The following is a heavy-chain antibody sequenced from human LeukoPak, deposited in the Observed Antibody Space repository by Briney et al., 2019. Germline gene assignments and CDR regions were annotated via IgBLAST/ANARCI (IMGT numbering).Heavy chain of an antibody. V-gene: IGHV3-74*01. CDR3: ARSPSEIGGYYPEYFRH. CDR2: IKSDGGT. J-gene: IGHJ1*01. CDR1: GFNFSTYW. Sequence: PGGSLRLSCAASGFNFSTYWMHWVRQAPGKGLVWVSRIKSDGGTNYADSVKGRFTISRDNAKKTVSLQMNSLRPEDTGVYYCARSPSEIGGYYPEYFRHWGQGTLVTVSS. D-gene: IGHD3-22*01.